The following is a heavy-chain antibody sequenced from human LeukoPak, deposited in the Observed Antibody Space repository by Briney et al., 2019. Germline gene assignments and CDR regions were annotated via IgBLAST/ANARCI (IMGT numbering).Heavy chain of an antibody. J-gene: IGHJ3*02. CDR3: ARDLPLGGDAFDI. V-gene: IGHV4-30-2*01. Sequence: SQTLSLTCAVSGGSISSGDYSWSWLRQPPGRGLEWIGFVFQSGTTYYNPSLKSRVIISVDKSKNQFSLKLTSVTAADTAVYYCARDLPLGGDAFDIWGQGTLVTVSS. CDR2: VFQSGTT. CDR1: GGSISSGDYS. D-gene: IGHD3-16*01.